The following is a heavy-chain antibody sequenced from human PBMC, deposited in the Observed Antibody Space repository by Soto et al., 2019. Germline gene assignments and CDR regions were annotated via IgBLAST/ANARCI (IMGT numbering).Heavy chain of an antibody. CDR3: AKNGQPFYYYYGMDV. D-gene: IGHD2-8*01. J-gene: IGHJ6*02. V-gene: IGHV1-18*01. CDR1: GYTFSRYG. CDR2: ASGYHGDT. Sequence: QGQLVQSGPEVKKPGASVKVSCKASGYTFSRYGISWVRQAPGQGLELMGWASGYHGDTKYAQKVQARVTMTIVTSTYKAYMELRSLTSDYPAKYCCAKNGQPFYYYYGMDVWGQGTTVTVSS.